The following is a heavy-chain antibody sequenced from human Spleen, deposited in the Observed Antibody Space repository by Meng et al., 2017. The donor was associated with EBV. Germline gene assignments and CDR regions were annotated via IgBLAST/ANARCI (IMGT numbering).Heavy chain of an antibody. CDR1: GGTFSSYG. D-gene: IGHD5-24*01. CDR3: ARDGTLATEYYFDY. CDR2: ILPIFGTI. J-gene: IGHJ4*02. V-gene: IGHV1-69*06. Sequence: VQLVQFGAEVKKPGSSVKVSCKTSGGTFSSYGFNWVRQAPGQGLEWMGGILPIFGTINYAQNFRGRVTFTADKSTNTASMELNSLRPEDTAVYYCARDGTLATEYYFDYWGQGTLVTVSS.